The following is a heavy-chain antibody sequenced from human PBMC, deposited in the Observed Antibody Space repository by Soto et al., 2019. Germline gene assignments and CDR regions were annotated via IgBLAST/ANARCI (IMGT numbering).Heavy chain of an antibody. CDR2: INPEETTT. CDR3: ARGDRISIFGVINWLDP. J-gene: IGHJ5*02. Sequence: GGSLRLSCAASGFDFSSNWMHWVRQAPGKGLVWVSRINPEETTTTYADPVKGRFTISRDNALGTLYLQMNRLRSDDTAVYFCARGDRISIFGVINWLDPWGQGTLVTVS. CDR1: GFDFSSNW. V-gene: IGHV3-74*01. D-gene: IGHD3-3*01.